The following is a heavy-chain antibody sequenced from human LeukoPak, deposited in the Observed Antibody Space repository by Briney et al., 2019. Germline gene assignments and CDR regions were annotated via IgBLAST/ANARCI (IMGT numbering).Heavy chain of an antibody. V-gene: IGHV4-34*01. CDR1: GGSFSGYY. CDR2: ISHSGST. CDR3: ASAITSFGVVIRGADY. J-gene: IGHJ4*02. D-gene: IGHD3-3*01. Sequence: SETLSLTCAVYGGSFSGYYWSWIRQPPGKGLEWIGEISHSGSTNYNPSLKSRVTISVDTSKSQFSLKLTSVTAADTAVYYCASAITSFGVVIRGADYWGQGTLVTVSS.